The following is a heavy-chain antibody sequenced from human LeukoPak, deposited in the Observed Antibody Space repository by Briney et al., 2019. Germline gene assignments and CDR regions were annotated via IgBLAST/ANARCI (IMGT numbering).Heavy chain of an antibody. V-gene: IGHV4-34*01. CDR1: GGSFSGYY. D-gene: IGHD6-13*01. Sequence: SETLSLTCAVYGGSFSGYYWSWIRQPPGKGLEWIGEINHSGSTNYNPSLKSRVTISVDTSKNQFSLKLSSVTAADTAVYYCARASLQYPILSIAAAECYYYYMDVWGKGTTVTVSS. CDR3: ARASLQYPILSIAAAECYYYYMDV. CDR2: INHSGST. J-gene: IGHJ6*03.